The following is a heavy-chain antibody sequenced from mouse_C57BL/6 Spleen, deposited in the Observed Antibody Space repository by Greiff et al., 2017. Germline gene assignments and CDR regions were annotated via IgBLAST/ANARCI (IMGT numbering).Heavy chain of an antibody. CDR2: ISSGGSYT. CDR1: GFTFSSYG. J-gene: IGHJ4*01. Sequence: EVQRVESGGDLVKPGGSLKLSCAASGFTFSSYGLSWVRQTPDKRLEWVATISSGGSYTYYPDSVKGRFTISRDNAKNTLYLQMSSLKSEDTAMYYCARRRKGGTCIGYAMDYWGQGTSVTVSS. CDR3: ARRRKGGTCIGYAMDY. V-gene: IGHV5-6*01. D-gene: IGHD2-14*01.